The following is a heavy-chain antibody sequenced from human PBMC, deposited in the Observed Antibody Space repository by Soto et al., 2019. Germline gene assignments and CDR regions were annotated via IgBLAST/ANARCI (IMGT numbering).Heavy chain of an antibody. CDR2: ISAYNGKT. Sequence: GASVKVSCKASGYTFTSYGISWVRQAPGQGLEWMGWISAYNGKTNYAQKVQGRVSMTTDTSSRTAYMEVRSLRSDDTAVYYCARDSPYCSSTSCHPVGNWFDPWGQGTLVTVS. D-gene: IGHD2-2*01. J-gene: IGHJ5*02. CDR1: GYTFTSYG. CDR3: ARDSPYCSSTSCHPVGNWFDP. V-gene: IGHV1-18*01.